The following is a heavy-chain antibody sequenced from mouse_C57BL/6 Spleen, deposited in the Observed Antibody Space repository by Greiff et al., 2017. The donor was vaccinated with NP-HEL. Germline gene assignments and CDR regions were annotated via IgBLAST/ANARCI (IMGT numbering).Heavy chain of an antibody. J-gene: IGHJ2*01. CDR3: AREEGNWPFGY. D-gene: IGHD2-1*01. CDR2: IYPSSGYT. CDR1: GYTFTSYW. V-gene: IGHV1-7*01. Sequence: QVQLLQSGAELVKPGASVKLSCKASGYTFTSYWMHWVKQRPGQGLEWIGYIYPSSGYTKYNEKFKDKATLTADKSSSTDSMQLSSLTYEDSAVYYGAREEGNWPFGYGGKGTTLT.